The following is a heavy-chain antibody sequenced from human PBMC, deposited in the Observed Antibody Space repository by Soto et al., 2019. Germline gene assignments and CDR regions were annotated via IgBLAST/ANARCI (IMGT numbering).Heavy chain of an antibody. CDR3: AKIVGRTRQFES. CDR1: GYIFTDYW. J-gene: IGHJ4*02. CDR2: IFPGDSDT. Sequence: GESLKISCQTSGYIFTDYWIGWVRQRSGKGLEWMGIIFPGDSDTIYSPAFEGQVAISADKSLSTAYLQWGSLEASDTAIYYCAKIVGRTRQFESWGQGTLVTVSS. V-gene: IGHV5-51*01. D-gene: IGHD1-26*01.